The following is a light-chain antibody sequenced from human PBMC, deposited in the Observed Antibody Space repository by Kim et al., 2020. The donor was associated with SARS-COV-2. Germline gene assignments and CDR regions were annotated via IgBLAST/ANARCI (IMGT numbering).Light chain of an antibody. V-gene: IGKV1-17*01. J-gene: IGKJ1*01. CDR3: LQYSSYPQT. CDR2: DTS. CDR1: QGIRND. Sequence: AYVGDIAPSTCRESQGIRNDLGWYQQKPGKPPKRLIFDTSTLQKGVPSRFSGSGSGTEFTLTITGLHPEDFATYYCLQYSSYPQTFGQGTKVDIK.